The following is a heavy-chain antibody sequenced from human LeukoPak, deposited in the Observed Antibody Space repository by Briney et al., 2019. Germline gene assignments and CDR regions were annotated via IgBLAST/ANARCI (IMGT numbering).Heavy chain of an antibody. J-gene: IGHJ4*02. CDR1: GFTFSSYW. CDR2: IKTDGSST. CDR3: ASSLGALI. V-gene: IGHV3-74*01. Sequence: GGSLRLSCEASGFTFSSYWMHWVRQAPGKGLVWVSRIKTDGSSTDYADSAKGRFTISRDNAKNTVYLQMNSLRAEDTAVYYCASSLGALIWGQGTLVTVPS. D-gene: IGHD1-26*01.